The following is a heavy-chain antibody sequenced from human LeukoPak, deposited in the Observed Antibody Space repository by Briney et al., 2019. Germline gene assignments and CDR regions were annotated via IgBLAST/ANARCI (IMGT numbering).Heavy chain of an antibody. CDR2: INPNSGGT. D-gene: IGHD3-10*01. CDR1: GYTFTGYY. CDR3: ASTLRGVIITRAFDI. J-gene: IGHJ3*02. Sequence: GASVKVSYKASGYTFTGYYMHWVRQAPGQGLEWMGWINPNSGGTNYAQKFQGRVTMTRDTSISTAYMELSRLRSDDTAVYYCASTLRGVIITRAFDIWGQGTMVTVSS. V-gene: IGHV1-2*02.